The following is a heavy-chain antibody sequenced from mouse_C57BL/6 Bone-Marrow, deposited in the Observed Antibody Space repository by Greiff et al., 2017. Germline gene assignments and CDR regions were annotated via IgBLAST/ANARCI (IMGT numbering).Heavy chain of an antibody. V-gene: IGHV1-81*01. D-gene: IGHD2-2*01. CDR1: GYTFTSYG. Sequence: QVQLQQSGAELARPGASVKLSCKASGYTFTSYGISWVKQRTGQGLEWIGEIYPRSGNTYYNEKFKGKATLTAEKSSSTAYMELRSLTSEDSAVYFCARLYGYDYWYFDVWGTGTTVTVSS. CDR3: ARLYGYDYWYFDV. CDR2: IYPRSGNT. J-gene: IGHJ1*03.